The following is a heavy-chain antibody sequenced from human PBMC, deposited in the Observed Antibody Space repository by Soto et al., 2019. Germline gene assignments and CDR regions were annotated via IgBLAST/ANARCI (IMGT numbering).Heavy chain of an antibody. CDR1: GFTSSTYS. Sequence: PGCSLRLSCTASGFTSSTYSMNWVRQAPGKGPEWVSSISSRSSYIHYADSVKGRFTISRDNAKNSLFLQMSSLRVEDTAVYYCSRTYDFWTNGHGNGMDVWGKGTTVTVXS. D-gene: IGHD3-3*01. J-gene: IGHJ6*04. V-gene: IGHV3-21*01. CDR3: SRTYDFWTNGHGNGMDV. CDR2: ISSRSSYI.